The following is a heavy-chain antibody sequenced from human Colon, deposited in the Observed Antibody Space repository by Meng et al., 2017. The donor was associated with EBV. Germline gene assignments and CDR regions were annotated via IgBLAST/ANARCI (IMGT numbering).Heavy chain of an antibody. CDR2: IIHTGST. J-gene: IGHJ4*02. D-gene: IGHD2-8*02. Sequence: QVQLQESGPGLVKPSGTLSLTCTVSGDSISGDNWWSWVRQPPGKGLEWIGEIIHTGSTNYNPSLESRVTISIDNSKNQFSLTLTSVTAADTAVYYCVYNGWCSLLYWGQGILVTVSS. V-gene: IGHV4-4*02. CDR1: GDSISGDNW. CDR3: VYNGWCSLLY.